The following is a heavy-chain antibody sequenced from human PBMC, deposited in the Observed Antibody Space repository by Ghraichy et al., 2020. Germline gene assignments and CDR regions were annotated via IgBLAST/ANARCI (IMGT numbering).Heavy chain of an antibody. V-gene: IGHV4-39*01. CDR2: IYYSGST. CDR1: GGSISSSSYY. D-gene: IGHD3-9*01. Sequence: SETLSLTCTVSGGSISSSSYYWGWIRQPPGKGLEWIGSIYYSGSTYYNPSLKSRVTISVDTSKNQFSLKLSSVTAADTAVYYCARLPSIGWGVLRYFDWLYPWGQGTLVTVSS. CDR3: ARLPSIGWGVLRYFDWLYP. J-gene: IGHJ5*02.